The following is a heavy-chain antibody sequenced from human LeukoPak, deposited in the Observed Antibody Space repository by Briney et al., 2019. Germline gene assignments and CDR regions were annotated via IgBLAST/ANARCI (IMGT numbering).Heavy chain of an antibody. Sequence: GSLRLSCAASGFTFSDYYMSWIRQAPGKGLEWVSYISSSGSTIYYADSVKGRFTISRDNAKNSLYLQMNSLRAEDTAVYYCARDRITIFGVVDDAFDIWGQGTMVTVSS. CDR3: ARDRITIFGVVDDAFDI. V-gene: IGHV3-11*01. CDR1: GFTFSDYY. J-gene: IGHJ3*02. D-gene: IGHD3-3*01. CDR2: ISSSGSTI.